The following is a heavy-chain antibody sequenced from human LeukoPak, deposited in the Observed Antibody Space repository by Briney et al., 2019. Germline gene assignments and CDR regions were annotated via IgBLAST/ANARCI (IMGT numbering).Heavy chain of an antibody. CDR3: ARDGVALN. Sequence: GGSLRLSCAASGFIFSSYGMNWVRQAPGKGLEWVSYISSSSSTIQYADSVKGRFTISRDDAKNSLYLQMDSLRAEDAAVYYCARDGVALNWGQGTLVTVSS. D-gene: IGHD2-15*01. V-gene: IGHV3-48*01. CDR2: ISSSSSTI. J-gene: IGHJ4*02. CDR1: GFIFSSYG.